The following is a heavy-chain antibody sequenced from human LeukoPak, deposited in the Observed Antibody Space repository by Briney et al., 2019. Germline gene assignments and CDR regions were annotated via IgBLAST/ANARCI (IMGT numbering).Heavy chain of an antibody. J-gene: IGHJ1*01. D-gene: IGHD1-26*01. CDR2: INGDGRST. Sequence: EGSLRLSCVASGLIFPNYGMLWVRQAPGKGLVWVSYINGDGRSTTYEDSVKGRFTISRDNAKNTLYLQMNSLRAEDTAMYYCARNYNGMSCWGQGTLVIVSS. CDR3: ARNYNGMSC. CDR1: GLIFPNYG. V-gene: IGHV3-74*01.